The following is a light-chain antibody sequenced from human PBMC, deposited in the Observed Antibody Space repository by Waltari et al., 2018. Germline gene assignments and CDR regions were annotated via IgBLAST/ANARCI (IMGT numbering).Light chain of an antibody. CDR3: ASYAGSSDFVM. Sequence: QSALTQPPPASGSPGPSVTLSCTGTSSDVGTYNYVAWYQQRPGEVPRLIIYDVTKRPSGVPDRFSGSKSGNTASLTVSGLQAEDEGDYYCASYAGSSDFVMFGGGTKVTVL. J-gene: IGLJ3*02. CDR2: DVT. CDR1: SSDVGTYNY. V-gene: IGLV2-8*01.